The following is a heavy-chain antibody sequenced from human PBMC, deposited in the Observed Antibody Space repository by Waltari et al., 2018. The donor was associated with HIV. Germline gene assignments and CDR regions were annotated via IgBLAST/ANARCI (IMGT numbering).Heavy chain of an antibody. V-gene: IGHV3-30*04. J-gene: IGHJ4*02. CDR1: GFTFGSFP. Sequence: QVQMVESGGGVVQPGRSLRLSCAASGFTFGSFPMHWVRQAPGKGLEWVALISYDGSNKYYADSVKGRFTISRDDSKNTLYLQMNSLRAEDTAVYYCARGAYSSGWTFDYWGQGTLVTVSS. D-gene: IGHD6-19*01. CDR3: ARGAYSSGWTFDY. CDR2: ISYDGSNK.